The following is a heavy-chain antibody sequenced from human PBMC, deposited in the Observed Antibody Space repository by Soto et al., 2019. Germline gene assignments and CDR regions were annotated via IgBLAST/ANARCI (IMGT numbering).Heavy chain of an antibody. J-gene: IGHJ3*01. D-gene: IGHD2-2*01. CDR1: GGSITNCT. CDR2: IIPVFGIA. V-gene: IGHV1-69*02. CDR3: ARMCSHTGCLCDAFDL. Sequence: ASVKVSCKASGGSITNCTITWLRQAPGQGLEWMGKIIPVFGIANYAQRFQGRVTITAGKSTTTAYMDLSRLTSDDTAVYYCARMCSHTGCLCDAFDLWGQGTMVTVS.